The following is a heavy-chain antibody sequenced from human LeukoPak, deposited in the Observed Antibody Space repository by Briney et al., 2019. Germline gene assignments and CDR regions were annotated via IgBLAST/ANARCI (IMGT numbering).Heavy chain of an antibody. CDR3: ARGSRYFDY. D-gene: IGHD1-26*01. Sequence: ASVKVSCKASGYTFTSYYIHWVRQAPGQGLECMGIINPSGGSTTYAQKFQGRITMTRDMSTSTVYIELSSLRSEDTAMYYCARGSRYFDYWGQGTLVTVSS. CDR1: GYTFTSYY. J-gene: IGHJ4*02. V-gene: IGHV1-46*01. CDR2: INPSGGST.